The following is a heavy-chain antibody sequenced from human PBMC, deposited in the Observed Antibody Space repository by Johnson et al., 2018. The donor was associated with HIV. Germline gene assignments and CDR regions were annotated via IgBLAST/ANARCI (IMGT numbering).Heavy chain of an antibody. Sequence: VQLVESGGGLVQPGGSLRLSCAASGFTVSSNYMSWVRQAPGKGLEWVSVIYSGGSTYYADSVKGRCTISRDNSKNTLYLQMNSLRAEDTALYYCASRMYSGSSGGAFDIWGQGTMVTVSS. D-gene: IGHD1-26*01. CDR1: GFTVSSNY. CDR2: IYSGGST. CDR3: ASRMYSGSSGGAFDI. V-gene: IGHV3-66*01. J-gene: IGHJ3*02.